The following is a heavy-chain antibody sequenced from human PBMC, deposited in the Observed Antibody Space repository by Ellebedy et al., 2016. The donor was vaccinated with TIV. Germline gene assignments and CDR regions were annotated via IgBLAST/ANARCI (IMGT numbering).Heavy chain of an antibody. V-gene: IGHV3-11*06. Sequence: SVKGRCTISRDNAENSLYLQMNSLRAEDTAVFYCAREATPHYYFAMDVWGQGTTVTVSS. CDR3: AREATPHYYFAMDV. J-gene: IGHJ6*02.